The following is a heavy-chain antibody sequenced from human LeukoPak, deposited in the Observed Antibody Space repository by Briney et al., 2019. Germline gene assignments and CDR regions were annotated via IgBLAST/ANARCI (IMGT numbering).Heavy chain of an antibody. CDR2: IGSSSNTI. CDR1: GFSFSSYE. V-gene: IGHV3-48*03. D-gene: IGHD3-22*01. CDR3: ARVPAYEDSGGYWGLSYYRGVDV. J-gene: IGHJ6*02. Sequence: PGGSLRLSCVASGFSFSSYEMNWVRHAPGKGLEWISYIGSSSNTIYYADSVKGRLTISRDNAKNSLYLQMNSLRAEDTALYYCARVPAYEDSGGYWGLSYYRGVDVRGQGTTVSVSS.